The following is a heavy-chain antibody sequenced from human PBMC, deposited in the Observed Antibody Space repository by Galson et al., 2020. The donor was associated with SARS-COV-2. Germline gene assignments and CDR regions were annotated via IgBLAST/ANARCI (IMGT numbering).Heavy chain of an antibody. CDR1: GYIFDDFG. CDR3: AREYDPDGNDFYYLDF. V-gene: IGHV1-18*04. Sequence: ASAKISCKASGYIFDDFGISWVRQAPGQGLEWMGWINNYNGDTNYAQKLQGRDTMTTDAPTSTVYMELRSLNFDDTAVYFCAREYDPDGNDFYYLDFWGQGTLVTVS. CDR2: INNYNGDT. J-gene: IGHJ4*02. D-gene: IGHD3-22*01.